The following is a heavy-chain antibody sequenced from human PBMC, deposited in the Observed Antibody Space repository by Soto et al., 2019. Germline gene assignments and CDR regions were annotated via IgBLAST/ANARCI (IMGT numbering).Heavy chain of an antibody. V-gene: IGHV4-4*07. CDR3: ATGRSEVVPGAMDT. CDR1: GDSFSDYY. CDR2: IYPTGST. D-gene: IGHD2-2*01. J-gene: IGHJ5*02. Sequence: SETLSLTCTVSGDSFSDYYCNWVRKSAGKGLEWIGRIYPTGSTTYNPSLKSRLTMSVDTSKNQFSLRLTSMTAADTAVYYCATGRSEVVPGAMDTWGQGTLVTVSS.